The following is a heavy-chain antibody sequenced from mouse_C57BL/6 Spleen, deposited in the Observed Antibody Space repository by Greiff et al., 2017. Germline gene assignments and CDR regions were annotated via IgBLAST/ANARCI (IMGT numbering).Heavy chain of an antibody. Sequence: QVQLKQPGAELVMPGASVKLSCKASGYTFTSYWMHWVKQRPGQGLEWIGEIDPSDSYTNYNQKFKGESTLTVDKSSSTAYMQRSSLTSEDSAVYSGARSWDYRSSPGYFDDWGQGTTLTVSS. CDR3: ARSWDYRSSPGYFDD. CDR1: GYTFTSYW. D-gene: IGHD1-1*01. V-gene: IGHV1-69*01. J-gene: IGHJ2*01. CDR2: IDPSDSYT.